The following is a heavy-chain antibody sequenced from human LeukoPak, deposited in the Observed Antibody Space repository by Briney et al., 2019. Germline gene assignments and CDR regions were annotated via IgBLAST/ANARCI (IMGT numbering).Heavy chain of an antibody. CDR3: ARVGTAEGTLEDY. Sequence: GGSLRLSCAASGFSFSIYWMSWVRQPPGKGLEWVANIMHDGSEKNYVDSVEGRFTISRDNAKNSLYLQMNSLRAEDTAVYYCARVGTAEGTLEDYWGQGTLVTVSS. J-gene: IGHJ4*02. V-gene: IGHV3-7*01. D-gene: IGHD6-13*01. CDR1: GFSFSIYW. CDR2: IMHDGSEK.